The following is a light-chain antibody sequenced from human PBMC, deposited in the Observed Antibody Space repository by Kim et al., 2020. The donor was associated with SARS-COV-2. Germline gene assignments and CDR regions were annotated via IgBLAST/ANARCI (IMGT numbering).Light chain of an antibody. CDR3: SSYTTSNTWV. Sequence: GQSITVSCTGTSSDVGVYNYVSWYQQHPGKAPKLIIYHVSERPSGVSNRFSGSKSGNTASLTISGLQAEDEADYYCSSYTTSNTWVLGGGTKLTVL. CDR2: HVS. J-gene: IGLJ3*02. CDR1: SSDVGVYNY. V-gene: IGLV2-14*04.